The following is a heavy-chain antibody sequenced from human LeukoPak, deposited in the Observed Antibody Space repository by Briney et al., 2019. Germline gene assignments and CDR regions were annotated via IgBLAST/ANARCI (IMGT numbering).Heavy chain of an antibody. D-gene: IGHD3-22*01. CDR2: ISYDGSNK. CDR3: ARDRGYDSSGYYYPAFDY. CDR1: GFTFSSYA. Sequence: GGSLRLSCAASGFTFSSYAMHWVRQAPGKGLEWVTVISYDGSNKYYADSVKGRFTISRDNSKNTLYLQMNSLRAEDTAVYYCARDRGYDSSGYYYPAFDYWGQGTLVNVSS. J-gene: IGHJ4*02. V-gene: IGHV3-30*04.